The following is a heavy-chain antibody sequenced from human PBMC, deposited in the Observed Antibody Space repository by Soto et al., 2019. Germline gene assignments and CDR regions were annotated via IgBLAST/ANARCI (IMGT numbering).Heavy chain of an antibody. CDR1: GFTFNTYA. D-gene: IGHD2-15*01. Sequence: QVQLVESGGGVVQPGRSLRLSCAASGFTFNTYAMHWVRQAPGKGLEWVAVISYDGSNKYYADSVKGRFTISRDNSKNTLYLQMNSLRAEDTAVYYCAKGHCSGGSCLGYWGQGTLVTVSS. CDR3: AKGHCSGGSCLGY. V-gene: IGHV3-30*18. J-gene: IGHJ4*02. CDR2: ISYDGSNK.